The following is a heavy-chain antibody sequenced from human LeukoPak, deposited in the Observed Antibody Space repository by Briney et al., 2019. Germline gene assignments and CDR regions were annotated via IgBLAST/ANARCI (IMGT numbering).Heavy chain of an antibody. Sequence: GGSLRLSCAASGFTFSSYWMHWVRQAPGKGLGWVAVISYDGSNKYYADSVKGRFTISRDNSRNTLYLQMNSLRAEDTAVYYCAKALLREYYFDYWGRGTLVTVSS. J-gene: IGHJ4*02. V-gene: IGHV3-30*18. CDR3: AKALLREYYFDY. CDR1: GFTFSSYW. CDR2: ISYDGSNK. D-gene: IGHD3-10*01.